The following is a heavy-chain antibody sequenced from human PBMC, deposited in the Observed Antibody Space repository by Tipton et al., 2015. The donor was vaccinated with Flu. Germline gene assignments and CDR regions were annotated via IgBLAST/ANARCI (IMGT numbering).Heavy chain of an antibody. J-gene: IGHJ2*01. Sequence: TLSLTCAVSGGSISSGGYSWSWIRQPPGKGLEWIGYIYHSGSTYYNPSLKSRVTISVDRSKNQFSLKLSSVTAADTAVYYCARDAISSRGYFDLWGRGTLVTVSS. CDR3: ARDAISSRGYFDL. V-gene: IGHV4-30-2*01. CDR1: GGSISSGGYS. CDR2: IYHSGST.